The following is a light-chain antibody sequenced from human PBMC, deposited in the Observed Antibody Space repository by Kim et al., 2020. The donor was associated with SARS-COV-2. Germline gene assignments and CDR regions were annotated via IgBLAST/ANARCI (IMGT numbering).Light chain of an antibody. V-gene: IGLV2-14*03. CDR2: DDS. J-gene: IGLJ3*02. Sequence: GQAVTISCTGSSSIVGNYDYDSYHQHPRCTPTNLMNYDDSHRPSGVSQRFSGYTSGNTASLTISGLQAEDEADYYCSSYESSNTWVFGGGTQLTVL. CDR3: SSYESSNTWV. CDR1: SSIVGNYDY.